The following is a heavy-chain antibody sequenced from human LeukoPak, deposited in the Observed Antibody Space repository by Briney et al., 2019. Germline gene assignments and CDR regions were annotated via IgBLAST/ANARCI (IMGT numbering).Heavy chain of an antibody. J-gene: IGHJ4*02. D-gene: IGHD3-16*01. Sequence: GGSLRLSCAASGFPFSTYEMNWVRQAPGKGLEWVSYISRSGSTIYYADSVKGRFTISRDNAKNSLYLQMSSLRAEDTAVYYCARVGAYAAVNCWGQGTLVTVSS. V-gene: IGHV3-48*03. CDR1: GFPFSTYE. CDR3: ARVGAYAAVNC. CDR2: ISRSGSTI.